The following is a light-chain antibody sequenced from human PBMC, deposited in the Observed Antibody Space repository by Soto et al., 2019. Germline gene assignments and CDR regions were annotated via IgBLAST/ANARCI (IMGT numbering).Light chain of an antibody. CDR3: GAWDESLNGYV. V-gene: IGLV1-44*01. CDR1: TSNIGSNI. J-gene: IGLJ1*01. CDR2: TTN. Sequence: QSVLTQAPSASGAPGQRDTISCSGTTSNIGSNIVNWYQQLPGTAPKLLIYTTNERPSGVPDRFSGSKSGTSASLAINGLQSGDEADYYCGAWDESLNGYVFGTGTKVTVL.